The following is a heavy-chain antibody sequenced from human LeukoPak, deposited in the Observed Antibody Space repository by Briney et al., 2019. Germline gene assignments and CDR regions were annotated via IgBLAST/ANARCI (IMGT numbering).Heavy chain of an antibody. D-gene: IGHD6-13*01. CDR2: ISAYNGNR. CDR3: ARARDRDSSSWYISHLNFDY. V-gene: IGHV1-18*01. J-gene: IGHJ4*02. Sequence: ASVKVSCKASGYTFTIYGISWVRQAPGQGLEWMGWISAYNGNRNYAQKLQGRVTMTTDTSTSTAYTQLRSLRSDDTAVYYCARARDRDSSSWYISHLNFDYWGQGTLVTVSS. CDR1: GYTFTIYG.